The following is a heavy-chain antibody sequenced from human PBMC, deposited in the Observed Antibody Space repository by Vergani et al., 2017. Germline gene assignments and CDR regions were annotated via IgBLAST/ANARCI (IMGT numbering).Heavy chain of an antibody. J-gene: IGHJ3*02. D-gene: IGHD3-16*02. Sequence: QVQLQESGPGLVKPSETLSLTCTVSGGSISSYYWSWIRQPPGKGLEWIGYIYYSGSTNYNPSLKSRVTISVDTSKNQFSLKLSSVTAADTAVYYCARAISYAFDIWGQGTMVTVSS. V-gene: IGHV4-59*01. CDR1: GGSISSYY. CDR3: ARAISYAFDI. CDR2: IYYSGST.